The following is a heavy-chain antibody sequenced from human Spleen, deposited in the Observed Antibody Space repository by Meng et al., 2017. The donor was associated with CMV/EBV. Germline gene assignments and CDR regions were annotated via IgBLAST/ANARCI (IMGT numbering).Heavy chain of an antibody. J-gene: IGHJ5*02. D-gene: IGHD4-11*01. CDR3: ARGSSHDYWIICFDP. V-gene: IGHV1-8*01. CDR1: GYSFTSYD. Sequence: SGYSFTSYDIVWVRQATGQGLEWMGWINPNSGNAGYAPKFQGRVTMTRDTSINTVYMDLSGLKSDDTAVYYCARGSSHDYWIICFDPWGPGTLVTVSS. CDR2: INPNSGNA.